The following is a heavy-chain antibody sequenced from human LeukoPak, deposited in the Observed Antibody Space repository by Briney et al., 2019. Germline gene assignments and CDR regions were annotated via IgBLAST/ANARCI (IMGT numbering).Heavy chain of an antibody. D-gene: IGHD2-21*01. CDR2: IIPIFGTA. Sequence: SVKVSCKASGYTFTSYGISRGREAPGQGLEWRGGIIPIFGTANYAQNFQGRVTIHTDDSTSTAHMSLRRLRSEDPAVYYCARGSLFPPDYWGQGTLVTVSS. CDR1: GYTFTSYG. J-gene: IGHJ4*02. V-gene: IGHV1-69*05. CDR3: ARGSLFPPDY.